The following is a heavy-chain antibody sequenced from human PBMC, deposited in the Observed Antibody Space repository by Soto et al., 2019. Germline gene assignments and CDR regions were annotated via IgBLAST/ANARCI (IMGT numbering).Heavy chain of an antibody. J-gene: IGHJ4*02. D-gene: IGHD2-8*02. CDR1: GGSITGSLF. Sequence: SGPLSITCTGSGGSITGSLFWSWIRQPAGKGLEWIGRFSLSGTTNYNPSLRSRVTMSADVSKNQFSLRLTSVTAADTALYYCARGMTPPGAPAWYYFDSWGQGTLVTVS. V-gene: IGHV4-4*07. CDR3: ARGMTPPGAPAWYYFDS. CDR2: FSLSGTT.